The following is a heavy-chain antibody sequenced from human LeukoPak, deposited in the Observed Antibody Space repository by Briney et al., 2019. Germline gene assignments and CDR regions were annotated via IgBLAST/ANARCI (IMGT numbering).Heavy chain of an antibody. J-gene: IGHJ6*03. CDR2: INHSGST. Sequence: PSETLSLTCTVYGGSFSGYYWSWIRQPPGKGLEWIGEINHSGSTKYNPSLKSRVTISVDTSKNQFSLKLSSVTAADTAVYYCAVRSGSYSYYYYYMDVWGKGTTATVSS. CDR3: AVRSGSYSYYYYYMDV. CDR1: GGSFSGYY. V-gene: IGHV4-34*01. D-gene: IGHD3-10*01.